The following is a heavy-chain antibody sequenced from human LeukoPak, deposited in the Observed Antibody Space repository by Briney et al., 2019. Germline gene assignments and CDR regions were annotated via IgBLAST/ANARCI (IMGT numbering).Heavy chain of an antibody. V-gene: IGHV1-46*01. D-gene: IGHD6-6*01. CDR1: GYAFTGYY. CDR2: INPSGGST. CDR3: ARDLIQEYSSSSADY. J-gene: IGHJ4*02. Sequence: ASVKVSCKASGYAFTGYYMHWVRQAPGQGLEWMGIINPSGGSTSCAQKFQGRVTMTRDTSTSTVYMELSSLRSEDTAVYYCARDLIQEYSSSSADYWGQGTLVTVSS.